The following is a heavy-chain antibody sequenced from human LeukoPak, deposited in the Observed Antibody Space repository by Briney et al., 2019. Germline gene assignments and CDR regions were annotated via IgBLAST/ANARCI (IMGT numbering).Heavy chain of an antibody. CDR1: GGSMSSNY. CDR2: IYTSGSI. J-gene: IGHJ5*02. D-gene: IGHD3-16*01. V-gene: IGHV4-4*07. Sequence: SSETLSLTCTVSGGSMSSNYWSWIRQPAGKGLEWIGRIYTSGSITYNPSLKSRVSMSVDTSKNQFSLKLSSVTAADTAVYYCARDSGATGEVKFDPWGQGTLVTVSS. CDR3: ARDSGATGEVKFDP.